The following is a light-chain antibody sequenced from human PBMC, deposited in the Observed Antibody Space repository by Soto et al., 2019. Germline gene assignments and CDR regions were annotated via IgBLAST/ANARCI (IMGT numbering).Light chain of an antibody. Sequence: QSVLTQPPSASGTPGQRVTISCSGSSFNIGSNSVTWYQHVPGTAPKLLIHSDNQRPSGVSVRFSASKSDTSASLAISGLQSEDEAAYYCAAWDDSLNSPLFGGGTKLTAL. J-gene: IGLJ2*01. CDR3: AAWDDSLNSPL. CDR2: SDN. CDR1: SFNIGSNS. V-gene: IGLV1-44*01.